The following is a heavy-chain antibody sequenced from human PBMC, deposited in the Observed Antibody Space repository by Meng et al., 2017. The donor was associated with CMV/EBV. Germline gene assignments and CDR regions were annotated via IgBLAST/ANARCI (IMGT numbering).Heavy chain of an antibody. D-gene: IGHD1-1*01. CDR3: AKEVLDWNDGGY. CDR1: GFTFSSYA. CDR2: ISGSGGST. V-gene: IGHV3-23*01. Sequence: EVQLLESGGGLVQAGGSRSVSCAASGFTFSSYAMSWVRQAPGKGLEWVSAISGSGGSTYYADSVKGRFTISRDNSKNTLYLQMNSLRAEDTAVYYCAKEVLDWNDGGYWGQGTLVTVSS. J-gene: IGHJ4*02.